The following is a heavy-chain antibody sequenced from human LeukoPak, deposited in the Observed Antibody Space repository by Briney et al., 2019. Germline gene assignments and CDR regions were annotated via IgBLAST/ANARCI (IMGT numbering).Heavy chain of an antibody. Sequence: GRSLRLSCAASGFTFSSYGMHWVRQAPGKGLEWVAVIWYDGSNKYYAGSVKGRFTISRDNSKNTLYLQMNSLRAEDTAVYYCARVLTGGYYYYGMDVWGQGTTVTVSS. CDR3: ARVLTGGYYYYGMDV. CDR1: GFTFSSYG. D-gene: IGHD3-9*01. J-gene: IGHJ6*02. V-gene: IGHV3-33*01. CDR2: IWYDGSNK.